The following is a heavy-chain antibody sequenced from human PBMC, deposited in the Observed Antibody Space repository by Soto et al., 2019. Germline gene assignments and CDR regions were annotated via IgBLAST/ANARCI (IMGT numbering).Heavy chain of an antibody. J-gene: IGHJ6*02. CDR1: GGSIISGGYY. V-gene: IGHV4-31*03. D-gene: IGHD3-3*01. Sequence: SETLSLTCSVSGGSIISGGYYWIWIRQHPGKGLEWIGYIYYSGSTYYNSSLKSRVTISVDTSKNQFSLKLSSVTAADTAVYYCARGSSPRYYDFWSGYSNYYYGMDVWGQGTTVTVSS. CDR3: ARGSSPRYYDFWSGYSNYYYGMDV. CDR2: IYYSGST.